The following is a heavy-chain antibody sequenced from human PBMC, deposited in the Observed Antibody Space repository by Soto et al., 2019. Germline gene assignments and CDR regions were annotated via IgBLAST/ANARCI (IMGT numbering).Heavy chain of an antibody. CDR3: VRDVYDILTGYSYFDY. CDR2: IIPIFGTA. V-gene: IGHV1-69*13. D-gene: IGHD3-9*01. CDR1: GGTFSSYA. J-gene: IGHJ4*02. Sequence: SVKVSCKASGGTFSSYAISWVRQAPGQGLEWMGGIIPIFGTANYAQKFQGRVTITADESTSTAYMELSSVTAADTAVYYCVRDVYDILTGYSYFDYWGQGTLVTVSS.